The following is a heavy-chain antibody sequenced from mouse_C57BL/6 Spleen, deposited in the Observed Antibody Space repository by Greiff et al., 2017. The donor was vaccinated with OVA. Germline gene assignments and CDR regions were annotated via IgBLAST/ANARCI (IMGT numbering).Heavy chain of an antibody. J-gene: IGHJ3*01. CDR1: GYTFTSYW. Sequence: QVQLQQSGTELVKPGASVKLSCKASGYTFTSYWMHWVKQRPGQGLEWIGNINPSNGGTNYNEKFKSKATLTVDKSSSTAYMQLSSLTSEDSAVYYCARDSSGSSAWFAYWGQGTLVTVSA. CDR2: INPSNGGT. D-gene: IGHD3-2*02. CDR3: ARDSSGSSAWFAY. V-gene: IGHV1-53*01.